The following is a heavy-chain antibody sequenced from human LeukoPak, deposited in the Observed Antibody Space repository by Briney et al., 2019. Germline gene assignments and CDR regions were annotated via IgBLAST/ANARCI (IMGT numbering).Heavy chain of an antibody. D-gene: IGHD3-3*01. V-gene: IGHV3-30*18. J-gene: IGHJ4*02. CDR2: ISYDGSNK. CDR1: GFTFSSYG. Sequence: GGSLRLSCAASGFTFSSYGMHWVRQAPGKGLEWVAVISYDGSNKYYADSVKGRFTISRDNSKNTLYLQMNSLRAEDTAVYYCAKARLRFSLDYWGQGTLVTVSS. CDR3: AKARLRFSLDY.